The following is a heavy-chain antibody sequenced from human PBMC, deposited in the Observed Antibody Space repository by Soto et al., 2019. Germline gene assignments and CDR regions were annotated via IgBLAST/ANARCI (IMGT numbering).Heavy chain of an antibody. J-gene: IGHJ3*02. Sequence: QVQLVESGGGAVQPGESLRLSCAASGFSFGGVGMHWVRQAPGKGLEWVALIWYDGSKKYYADSVRGRFTISRDNSRKTVYLEMTSLRGDDTAMYYCGRAIAGVNDACDMWGQGTTVTVSP. CDR2: IWYDGSKK. V-gene: IGHV3-33*01. CDR1: GFSFGGVG. D-gene: IGHD3-3*01. CDR3: GRAIAGVNDACDM.